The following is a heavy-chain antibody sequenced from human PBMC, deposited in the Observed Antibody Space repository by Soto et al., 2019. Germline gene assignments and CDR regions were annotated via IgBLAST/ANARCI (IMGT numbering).Heavy chain of an antibody. Sequence: GGSLRLSCAASGFSFSSSTMNWVRPAPGKGLEWVSYISSGSTTIYYAESVKGRFTISRDNGKNSLYLQMNRLRDEDTAVYYCARVRRNDASDYYGMDVWGQGTTVTVSS. CDR1: GFSFSSST. CDR3: ARVRRNDASDYYGMDV. D-gene: IGHD1-1*01. V-gene: IGHV3-48*02. CDR2: ISSGSTTI. J-gene: IGHJ6*02.